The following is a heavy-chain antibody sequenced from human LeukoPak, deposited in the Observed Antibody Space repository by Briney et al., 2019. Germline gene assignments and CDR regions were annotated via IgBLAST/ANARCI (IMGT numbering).Heavy chain of an antibody. CDR2: IYYSGST. Sequence: PSETLSLTCTVSGGSISSYYWSWIRQPPGKELEWIGYIYYSGSTNYNPSLKSRVTISVDTSKNQFSLKLSSVTAADTAVYYCARRYCSTTSCYTDNWFDPWGQGTLVTVSS. J-gene: IGHJ5*02. D-gene: IGHD2-2*02. CDR1: GGSISSYY. V-gene: IGHV4-59*01. CDR3: ARRYCSTTSCYTDNWFDP.